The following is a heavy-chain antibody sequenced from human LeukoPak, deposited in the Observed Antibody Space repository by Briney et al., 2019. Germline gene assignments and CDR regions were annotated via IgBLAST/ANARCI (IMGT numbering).Heavy chain of an antibody. V-gene: IGHV3-11*04. J-gene: IGHJ6*04. D-gene: IGHD3-10*02. CDR1: GFTFSDYY. Sequence: GGSLRLPRAASGFTFSDYYMNWVRQPPGKGLEGVSYISSSGSTIYYADSVKGRFTISRDNAKNSLYLQMNSLRAEDTAVYYWAELGITMIGGVWGKGTTVTISS. CDR2: ISSSGSTI. CDR3: AELGITMIGGV.